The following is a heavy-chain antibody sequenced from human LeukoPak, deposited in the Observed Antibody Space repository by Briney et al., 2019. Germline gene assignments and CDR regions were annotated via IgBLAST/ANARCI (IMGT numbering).Heavy chain of an antibody. J-gene: IGHJ6*04. CDR3: TTDRGYCSGGACPYYYYGMDV. V-gene: IGHV3-15*01. D-gene: IGHD2-15*01. CDR2: IKTKTDGGTT. Sequence: GGSLRLSCVASGFTFSNAWMSWVRQAPGKGLEWVGRIKTKTDGGTTDRAAPVKGRFTISRDDSKNTLYLQMNRLKTEDTAVYYCTTDRGYCSGGACPYYYYGMDVWGKGTPVTVSS. CDR1: GFTFSNAW.